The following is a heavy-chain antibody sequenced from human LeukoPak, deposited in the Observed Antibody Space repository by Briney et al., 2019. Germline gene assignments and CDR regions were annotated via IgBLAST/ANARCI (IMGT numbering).Heavy chain of an antibody. Sequence: SETLSLTCTVSGGSISSYYWSWIRQPPGKGLEWLGYIYYSGSTNYNPSLKSRVTISVDTSKNQFSLKLSSVTAADTAVYYCAREDCSGGSCYLGYWGQGTLVTVSS. D-gene: IGHD2-15*01. CDR2: IYYSGST. CDR1: GGSISSYY. J-gene: IGHJ4*02. CDR3: AREDCSGGSCYLGY. V-gene: IGHV4-59*01.